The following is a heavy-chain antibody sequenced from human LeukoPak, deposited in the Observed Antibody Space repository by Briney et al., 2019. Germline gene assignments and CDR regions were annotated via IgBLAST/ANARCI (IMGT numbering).Heavy chain of an antibody. Sequence: PGGSLRLSCAASGFTFSSYGMSWVRQAPGKGLEWVSAISGSGGSTYYADSVKGRFTISRDNSKNTLYLQMNSLRAEDTAVYYCAKGGSRYCSGGSCYLRVDYWGQGTLVTVSS. CDR2: ISGSGGST. D-gene: IGHD2-15*01. CDR3: AKGGSRYCSGGSCYLRVDY. V-gene: IGHV3-23*01. CDR1: GFTFSSYG. J-gene: IGHJ4*02.